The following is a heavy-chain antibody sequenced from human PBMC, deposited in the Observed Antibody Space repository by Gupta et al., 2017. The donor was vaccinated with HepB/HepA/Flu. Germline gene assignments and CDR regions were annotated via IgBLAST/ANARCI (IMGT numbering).Heavy chain of an antibody. Sequence: VQLVESGGGLVKPGGSLRLSCAASGFTFSSYSMNWVRQPPGKGLEWVSSIRSSSSNIYYADTVKGRFTIPRDNAKNSLYLQMNSRRAEDTAVYYCARTPLGYSSSWYFDYWGQGTLVTVAS. CDR2: IRSSSSNI. V-gene: IGHV3-21*01. D-gene: IGHD6-13*01. J-gene: IGHJ4*02. CDR1: GFTFSSYS. CDR3: ARTPLGYSSSWYFDY.